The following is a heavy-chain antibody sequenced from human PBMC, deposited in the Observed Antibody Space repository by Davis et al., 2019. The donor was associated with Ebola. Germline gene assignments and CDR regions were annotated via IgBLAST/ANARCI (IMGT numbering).Heavy chain of an antibody. CDR1: GFTFDDYA. D-gene: IGHD5-18*01. CDR3: AKEASGDTAMVYYGMGV. J-gene: IGHJ6*02. CDR2: ISGDGGST. Sequence: GESLKISCAASGFTFDDYAMHWVRQAPGKGLEWVSLISGDGGSTYYADSVKGRFTISRDNSKNSLYLQMNSLRTEDTALYYCAKEASGDTAMVYYGMGVWGQGTTVTVSS. V-gene: IGHV3-43*02.